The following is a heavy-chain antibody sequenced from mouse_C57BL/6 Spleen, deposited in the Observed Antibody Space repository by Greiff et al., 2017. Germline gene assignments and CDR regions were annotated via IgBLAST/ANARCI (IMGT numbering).Heavy chain of an antibody. CDR2: IYPGDGDT. D-gene: IGHD4-1*01. CDR3: ARGGTGNYAMEG. Sequence: VQVVESGAELVKPGASVKISCKASGYAFSSYWMNWVKQRPGKGLEWIGQIYPGDGDTNYNGKFKGKATLTADKSSSTAYMQLSSLTSEDSAVYFCARGGTGNYAMEGWGQGTTVTVAS. CDR1: GYAFSSYW. V-gene: IGHV1-80*01. J-gene: IGHJ4*01.